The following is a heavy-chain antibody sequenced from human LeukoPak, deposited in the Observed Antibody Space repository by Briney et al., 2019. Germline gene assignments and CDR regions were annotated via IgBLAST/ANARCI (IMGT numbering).Heavy chain of an antibody. CDR1: GFTFSSYA. V-gene: IGHV3-23*01. J-gene: IGHJ4*02. Sequence: GGSLRLSCAASGFTFSSYAMSWVRQAPGKGLEWVSAISGSGGSTYYADSVKGRFTISRDNSKNTLYLQMNSLRTEDTAVYYCANTRSGSYYDGPGYWGQGTLVTVSS. CDR2: ISGSGGST. D-gene: IGHD1-26*01. CDR3: ANTRSGSYYDGPGY.